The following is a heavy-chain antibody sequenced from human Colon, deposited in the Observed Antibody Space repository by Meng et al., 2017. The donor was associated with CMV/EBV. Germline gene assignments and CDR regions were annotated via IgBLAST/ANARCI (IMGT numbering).Heavy chain of an antibody. V-gene: IGHV1-2*02. Sequence: GYSLTSHDGHGGRQAPGQGPEWMGWINPRNGDTRIRQKLRGRVTMTSDTSNSTTYMELSGLTSDDTAVYYCAKDLTSGYGAHGDYWGQGTLVTVSS. CDR3: AKDLTSGYGAHGDY. J-gene: IGHJ4*02. CDR1: GYSLTSHD. D-gene: IGHD5-12*01. CDR2: INPRNGDT.